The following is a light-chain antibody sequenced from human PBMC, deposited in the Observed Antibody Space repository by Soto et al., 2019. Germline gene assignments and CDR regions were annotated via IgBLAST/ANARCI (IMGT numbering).Light chain of an antibody. CDR1: ISNIAINS. Sequence: QSVLTQPPSVSGTPGRRLTISCSGAISNIAINSVSWYQQLPGAAPKLLIHSTQQRPSGVPDRFSGSKSGPSASLAISDLQSEDEGDYFWASWDDSLNGPVFGGGTKLTVL. J-gene: IGLJ2*01. V-gene: IGLV1-44*01. CDR2: STQ. CDR3: ASWDDSLNGPV.